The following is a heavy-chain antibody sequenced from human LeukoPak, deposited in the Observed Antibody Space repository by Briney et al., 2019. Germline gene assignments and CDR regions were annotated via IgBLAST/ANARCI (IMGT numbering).Heavy chain of an antibody. CDR2: MHPDTGDT. Sequence: GASVKFSCKTSGYTFTNNDIHWVRQAPGQALEWMGWMHPDTGDTGYAQKFQGRVIMTRDTSISTAYMELSSLRSEDTAVYYCARVIAAGDFDYWGQGTLVTVSS. V-gene: IGHV1-8*01. D-gene: IGHD6-13*01. CDR3: ARVIAAGDFDY. CDR1: GYTFTNND. J-gene: IGHJ4*02.